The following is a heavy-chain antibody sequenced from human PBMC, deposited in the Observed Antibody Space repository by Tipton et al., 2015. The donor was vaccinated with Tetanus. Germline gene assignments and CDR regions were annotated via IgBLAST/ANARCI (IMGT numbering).Heavy chain of an antibody. Sequence: TLSLTCSVSGGSVGGGDYQWNWIRQSPGKGLEWLAYISYSGSTNSNYDLRSRITISRDTSKNQFSLKLNSVTAADTAVYYCARGWGSSWYYFDYWGQGILVTVSS. V-gene: IGHV4-61*08. CDR2: ISYSGST. CDR3: ARGWGSSWYYFDY. D-gene: IGHD6-13*01. J-gene: IGHJ4*02. CDR1: GGSVGGGDYQ.